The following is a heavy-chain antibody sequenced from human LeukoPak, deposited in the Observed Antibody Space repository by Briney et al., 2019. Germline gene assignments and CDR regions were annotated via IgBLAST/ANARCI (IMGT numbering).Heavy chain of an antibody. J-gene: IGHJ4*02. D-gene: IGHD5-12*01. CDR3: ARGVEAGGYDFDY. Sequence: ASVKVSCKASGYTFTSYYMHWVRQAPGQGLEWMGIINPSGGSTSYAQKFQGRVTMTRNTSISTAYMELSSLRSEDTAVYYCARGVEAGGYDFDYWGQGTLVTVSS. CDR2: INPSGGST. V-gene: IGHV1-46*01. CDR1: GYTFTSYY.